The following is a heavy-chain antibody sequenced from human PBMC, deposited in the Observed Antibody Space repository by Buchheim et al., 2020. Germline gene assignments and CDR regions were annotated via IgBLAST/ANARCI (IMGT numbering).Heavy chain of an antibody. CDR1: GDSISRSNW. Sequence: QVQLQESGPGLVKPSGTLSLTCAVSGDSISRSNWWCWVRQPPGKGLEWIGEISHSGTTNYNPSLKSRVTILVDKSQNQFCLKLNYVTAADTAVYYCARGGGGGDPVDYWGQG. J-gene: IGHJ4*02. D-gene: IGHD2-21*02. CDR2: ISHSGTT. V-gene: IGHV4-4*02. CDR3: ARGGGGGDPVDY.